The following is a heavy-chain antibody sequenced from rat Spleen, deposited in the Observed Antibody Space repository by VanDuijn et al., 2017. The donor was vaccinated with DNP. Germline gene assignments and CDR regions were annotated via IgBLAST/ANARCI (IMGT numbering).Heavy chain of an antibody. CDR3: ARWNVFGYNGFDY. CDR2: ISYSGTT. Sequence: EVQLQESGPGLVTPSQSLSLTCSVTGYSITSNYWAWIRKFPGNEMEWMGYISYSGTTRYNPSLKSRISITRDTSKNHFFLQLNSVTPEDTATYFCARWNVFGYNGFDYWGQGVMVTVSS. D-gene: IGHD1-9*01. CDR1: GYSITSNY. V-gene: IGHV3-1*01. J-gene: IGHJ2*01.